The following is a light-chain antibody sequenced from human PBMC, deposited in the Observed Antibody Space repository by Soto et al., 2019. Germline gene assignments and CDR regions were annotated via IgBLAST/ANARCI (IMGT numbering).Light chain of an antibody. CDR1: SSDVGGYNS. CDR3: SSYTSSNTWV. V-gene: IGLV2-14*01. Sequence: QSPLTQPASVSGSPGQSITISCTGTSSDVGGYNSVSWYQQHPGKVPRLMIYEVSNRPSGLSNRFSGSKSGNTASLTISGLQAEDEADYYCSSYTSSNTWVFGGGTKLTVL. CDR2: EVS. J-gene: IGLJ3*02.